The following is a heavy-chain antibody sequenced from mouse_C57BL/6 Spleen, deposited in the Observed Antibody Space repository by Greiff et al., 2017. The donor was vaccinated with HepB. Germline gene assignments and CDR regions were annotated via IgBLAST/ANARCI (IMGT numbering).Heavy chain of an antibody. J-gene: IGHJ1*03. CDR2: IYPGDGDT. Sequence: QVQLQQSGPELVKPGASVKISCKASGYAFSSSWMNWVKQRPGKGLEWIGRIYPGDGDTNYNGKFKGKATLTADKSSSTAYMQLSSLTSEDSAVYVCARGRGSPGYFDVWGTGTTVTVSS. CDR3: ARGRGSPGYFDV. V-gene: IGHV1-82*01. CDR1: GYAFSSSW.